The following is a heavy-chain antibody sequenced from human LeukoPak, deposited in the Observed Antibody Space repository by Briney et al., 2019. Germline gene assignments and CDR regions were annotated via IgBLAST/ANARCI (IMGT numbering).Heavy chain of an antibody. D-gene: IGHD4/OR15-4a*01. V-gene: IGHV3-30*04. CDR2: ISYDGNIK. CDR3: GRDFVNDAKARFDS. Sequence: GGSLRLSCAASGFTFSSYAMHWVRQGPGEGLKWLAFISYDGNIKYADSVKGRFTISRDNSKNTLYLQMDSLRVDDTAMYYCGRDFVNDAKARFDSWGQGTLVTVSS. J-gene: IGHJ4*02. CDR1: GFTFSSYA.